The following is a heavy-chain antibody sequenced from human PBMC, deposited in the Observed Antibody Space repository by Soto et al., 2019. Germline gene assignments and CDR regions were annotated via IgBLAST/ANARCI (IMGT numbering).Heavy chain of an antibody. V-gene: IGHV6-1*01. CDR2: TYYRSKWYN. CDR3: ARGPDAFDI. J-gene: IGHJ3*02. Sequence: PSQTLSLTCAISGDSVSSNSAACNWIRQSPSRGLEWLGRTYYRSKWYNDYEVSMKSRITINPDTSKNQFSLQLNSVTPEDTAVYYCARGPDAFDIWGQGTMVTVSS. CDR1: GDSVSSNSAA.